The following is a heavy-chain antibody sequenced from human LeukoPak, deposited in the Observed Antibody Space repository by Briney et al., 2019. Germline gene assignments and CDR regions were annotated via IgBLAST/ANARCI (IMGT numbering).Heavy chain of an antibody. Sequence: GGSLRLSCAASGFTFSSYEMNWVRQAPGKGLEWVSYISSSGSTIYYADSVKGRFTISRDNAKNSLYPQMNSLRAEDTAVYYCARDGLWGGSYRRAFDIWGQGTMVTVSS. J-gene: IGHJ3*02. CDR1: GFTFSSYE. D-gene: IGHD1-26*01. CDR2: ISSSGSTI. V-gene: IGHV3-48*03. CDR3: ARDGLWGGSYRRAFDI.